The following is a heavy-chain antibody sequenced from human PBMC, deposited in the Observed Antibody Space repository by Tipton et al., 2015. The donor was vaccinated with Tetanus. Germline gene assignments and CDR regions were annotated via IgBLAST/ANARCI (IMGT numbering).Heavy chain of an antibody. CDR2: INPNSGGT. J-gene: IGHJ6*02. CDR3: AKDRTPYYYYGMDV. D-gene: IGHD2-2*01. CDR1: GYTFTGYY. Sequence: QLVQSGAEVKKPGASVKVSCKASGYTFTGYYMHWVRQAPGQGLEWMGRINPNSGGTNYAQKFQGRVTMTRDTSISTAYMELSRLRSDDTAVYHCAKDRTPYYYYGMDVWGQGTTVTVSS. V-gene: IGHV1-2*06.